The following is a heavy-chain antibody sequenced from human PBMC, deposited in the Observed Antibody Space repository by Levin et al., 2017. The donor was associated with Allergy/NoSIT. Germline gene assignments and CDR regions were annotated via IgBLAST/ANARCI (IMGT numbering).Heavy chain of an antibody. Sequence: GESLKISCAASGFTFSSYSMNWVRQAPGKGLEWVSSISSSSSYIYYADSVKGRFTISRDNAKNSLYLQMNSLRAEDTAVYYCARDRAKYYDILTGSYGMDVWGQGTTVTVSS. V-gene: IGHV3-21*01. D-gene: IGHD3-9*01. CDR2: ISSSSSYI. J-gene: IGHJ6*02. CDR1: GFTFSSYS. CDR3: ARDRAKYYDILTGSYGMDV.